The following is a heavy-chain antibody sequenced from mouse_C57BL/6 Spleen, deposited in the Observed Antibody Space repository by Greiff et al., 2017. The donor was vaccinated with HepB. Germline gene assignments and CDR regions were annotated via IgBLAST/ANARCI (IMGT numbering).Heavy chain of an antibody. D-gene: IGHD1-1*01. V-gene: IGHV1-69*01. CDR2: IDPSDSYT. CDR3: ARITTVVDDAMDY. Sequence: QVQLQQPGAELVMPGASVKLSCKASGYTFTSYWMHWVKQRPGQGLEWIGEIDPSDSYTNYNQKFKGKSTLTVDKSSSTAYMQLSSLTSEDSAVYYCARITTVVDDAMDYWGQGTSVTVSS. J-gene: IGHJ4*01. CDR1: GYTFTSYW.